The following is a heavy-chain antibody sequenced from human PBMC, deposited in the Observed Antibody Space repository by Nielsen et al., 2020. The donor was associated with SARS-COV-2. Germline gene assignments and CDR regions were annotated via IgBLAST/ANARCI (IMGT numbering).Heavy chain of an antibody. J-gene: IGHJ4*02. Sequence: GESLKISCTASGFSFSSYGMNWVRQAPGKGLEWVSYISKSYTPIDYADSVKGRFTISRENAKNSLFLQMNSLRAGDTAVYFCTRGFHGGFDYWGQGTLVTVSS. CDR3: TRGFHGGFDY. V-gene: IGHV3-48*01. D-gene: IGHD4-23*01. CDR2: ISKSYTPI. CDR1: GFSFSSYG.